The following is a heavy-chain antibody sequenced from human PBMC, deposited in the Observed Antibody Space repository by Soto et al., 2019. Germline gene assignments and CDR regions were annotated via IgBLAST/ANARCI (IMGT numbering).Heavy chain of an antibody. J-gene: IGHJ6*02. D-gene: IGHD3-9*01. Sequence: GGSLRLSCAASGFTFSSYGMHWVRQAPGKGLEWVEGISYDGSNKYYADSVKRRFTISRDNSKNTLYLQMNSLRAEDTAVYYCAKDCCGYDILTGYYNYYYYGMDVWGQGTTVTLSS. CDR3: AKDCCGYDILTGYYNYYYYGMDV. CDR1: GFTFSSYG. CDR2: ISYDGSNK. V-gene: IGHV3-30*18.